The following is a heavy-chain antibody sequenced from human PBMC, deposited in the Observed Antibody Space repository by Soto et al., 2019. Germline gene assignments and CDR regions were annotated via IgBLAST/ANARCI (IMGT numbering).Heavy chain of an antibody. CDR2: IWYDGSNK. D-gene: IGHD3-16*02. V-gene: IGHV3-33*01. Sequence: QVQLVESGGGVVQPGRSLRLSCAASGFIFSSYGMHWVRQAPGKGLEWVAVIWYDGSNKYYVDSVRGRFTISRDNSKNTLYLQMNILRAEDTAVYYCARANSKRPGELSSNAFDYWGQGTLVTVSS. CDR1: GFIFSSYG. J-gene: IGHJ4*02. CDR3: ARANSKRPGELSSNAFDY.